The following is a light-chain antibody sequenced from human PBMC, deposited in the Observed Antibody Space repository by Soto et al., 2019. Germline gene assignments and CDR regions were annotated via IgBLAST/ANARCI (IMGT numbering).Light chain of an antibody. CDR3: QTWGTGFQV. Sequence: QPVLTQSPSPSASLGASVKLTCTLSSGQSSYAIAWHQKQPGKGPRYRMDLNNDGSHTKGDGIPDRFSVSSSGAERYLIISSLQSEDEAAYYCQTWGTGFQVFGGGPSSPS. J-gene: IGLJ2*01. CDR1: SGQSSYA. V-gene: IGLV4-69*01. CDR2: LNNDGSH.